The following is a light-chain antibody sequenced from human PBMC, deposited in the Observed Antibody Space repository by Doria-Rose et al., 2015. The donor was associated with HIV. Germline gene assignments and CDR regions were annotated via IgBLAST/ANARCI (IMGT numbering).Light chain of an antibody. V-gene: IGLV2-23*02. Sequence: QSALIQPASVSGSPGQSITISCTGTSSDVGSYNLVSWYQQYPGQAAKLMIFEVSKRPSGISNRFSGSKSGNTASLTISGLQAEDEADYYCYSYVGSSTVVFGGGTKLTVL. J-gene: IGLJ3*02. CDR2: EVS. CDR1: SSDVGSYNL. CDR3: YSYVGSSTVV.